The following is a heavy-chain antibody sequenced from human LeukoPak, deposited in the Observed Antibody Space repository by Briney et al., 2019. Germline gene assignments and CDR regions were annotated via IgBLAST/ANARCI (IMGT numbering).Heavy chain of an antibody. Sequence: PSETLSLTCAVYGGSFSGYYWSWIRQPPGKGLEWIGEINHSGSTNYNPSLKSRITLSVDTSKNQFSLKLSSVTAADTAVYYCAREDYYFDYWGQGALVTVSS. V-gene: IGHV4-34*10. CDR1: GGSFSGYY. J-gene: IGHJ4*02. CDR3: AREDYYFDY. CDR2: INHSGST.